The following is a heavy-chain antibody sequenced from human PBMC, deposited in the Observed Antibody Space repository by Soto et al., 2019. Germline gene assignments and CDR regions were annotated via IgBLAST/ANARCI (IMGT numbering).Heavy chain of an antibody. V-gene: IGHV4-59*08. CDR1: GGSISSYY. Sequence: SETLSLTCTVSGGSISSYYWSWIRQPQGKGLEWIGYIYYSGSTNYNPSLKSRVTISVDTSKNQFSLKLSSVTAADTAVYYCAAADYYYYGMDVWGQGTTVTVSS. CDR3: AAADYYYYGMDV. CDR2: IYYSGST. J-gene: IGHJ6*02.